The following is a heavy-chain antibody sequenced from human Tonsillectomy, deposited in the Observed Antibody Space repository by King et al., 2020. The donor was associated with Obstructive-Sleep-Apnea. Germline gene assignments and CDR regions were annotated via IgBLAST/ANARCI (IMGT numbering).Heavy chain of an antibody. CDR2: INHSGST. Sequence: VQLQQWGAGLLKPSETLSLTCAVYGGSFSGYYWSWIRQPPGKGLEYIGEINHSGSTNYNPSLKSRVTISVDTSKNQFPLKLSSVTAADTAVYYCARLQLGSGRSWFDPWGQGALVTVSS. J-gene: IGHJ5*02. CDR3: ARLQLGSGRSWFDP. V-gene: IGHV4-34*01. D-gene: IGHD3-10*01. CDR1: GGSFSGYY.